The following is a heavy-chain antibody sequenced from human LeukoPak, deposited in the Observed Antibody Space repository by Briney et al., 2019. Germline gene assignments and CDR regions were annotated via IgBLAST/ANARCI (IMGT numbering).Heavy chain of an antibody. CDR3: AKDLSRAVAADWFDP. Sequence: GGPLRLSCAASGFTFSNHDMSCAPQAPGKGLEWVSSISDSGGSTNYADSVKGRFTISRDNSKNTLYLQMTNLRAADTAVYYCAKDLSRAVAADWFDPWDQGSLVTVSS. D-gene: IGHD6-19*01. CDR2: ISDSGGST. CDR1: GFTFSNHD. V-gene: IGHV3-23*01. J-gene: IGHJ5*02.